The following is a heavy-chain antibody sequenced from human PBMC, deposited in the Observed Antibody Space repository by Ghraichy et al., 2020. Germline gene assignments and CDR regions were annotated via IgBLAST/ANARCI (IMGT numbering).Heavy chain of an antibody. CDR3: ARGAGYRSGWLDY. CDR1: GFTFSNYL. D-gene: IGHD6-19*01. CDR2: ISTSGDST. V-gene: IGHV3-64*01. J-gene: IGHJ4*02. Sequence: GESLNISCVASGFTFSNYLMHWVRQAPGKGLEYVSAISTSGDSTYYVNSVRGRFTISRDNSKNTLYLQMGSLRTEDMAVYYCARGAGYRSGWLDYWGQGTLVTVSS.